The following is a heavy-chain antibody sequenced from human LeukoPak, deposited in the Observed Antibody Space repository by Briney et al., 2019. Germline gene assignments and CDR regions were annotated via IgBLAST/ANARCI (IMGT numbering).Heavy chain of an antibody. CDR3: ARDFAGSSWRGYFDY. CDR2: IYSGGST. CDR1: GFTVSSNY. D-gene: IGHD6-13*01. J-gene: IGHJ4*02. V-gene: IGHV3-66*01. Sequence: GGSLRLSCAASGFTVSSNYMSWVRQAPGKGLEWVSIIYSGGSTYYADSVKGRFTISRDNSKNTLYLQMNSLRAEDTAVYYCARDFAGSSWRGYFDYWGQGTLVTVSS.